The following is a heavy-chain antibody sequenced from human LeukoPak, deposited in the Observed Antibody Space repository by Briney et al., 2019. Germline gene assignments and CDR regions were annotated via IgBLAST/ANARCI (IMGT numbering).Heavy chain of an antibody. J-gene: IGHJ4*02. V-gene: IGHV4-30-2*01. CDR2: IYHSGST. CDR3: ARLYYDSSGYYETFDY. D-gene: IGHD3-22*01. CDR1: GGSISSGGYS. Sequence: SETLSLTCAVSGGSISSGGYSWSWIRQPPGKGLEWIGCIYHSGSTYYNPSLKSRVTISVDRSKNQFSLKLSSVTAADTAVYYCARLYYDSSGYYETFDYWGQGTLATVSS.